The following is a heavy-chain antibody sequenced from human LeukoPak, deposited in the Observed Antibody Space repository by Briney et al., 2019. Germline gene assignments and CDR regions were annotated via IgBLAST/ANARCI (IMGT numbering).Heavy chain of an antibody. CDR2: ISAYNGNT. J-gene: IGHJ4*02. D-gene: IGHD5/OR15-5a*01. CDR3: ARGLRYGSNYFDY. Sequence: ASAKVSCKTSGYTFTSYDINWVRQAPGQGVEWIGWISAYNGNTNYAQRLQGRVTMTTDTSTTTAYMELRNLRSDDTAVYFCARGLRYGSNYFDYWGQGTLVTVSS. V-gene: IGHV1-18*01. CDR1: GYTFTSYD.